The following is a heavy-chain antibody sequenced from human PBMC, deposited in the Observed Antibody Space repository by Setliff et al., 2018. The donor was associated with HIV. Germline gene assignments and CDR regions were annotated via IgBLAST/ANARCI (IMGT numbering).Heavy chain of an antibody. CDR1: AFIFSSYG. Sequence: GGSLRLSCEASAFIFSSYGMHWVRQAPGKGLEWVGLINWDGESTYYADSVKGRFVISRDNSENSLYLQMNSLRPEDTAFYYCATAYGTGTYFPSPAEHWGLGTLVTVSS. D-gene: IGHD3-10*01. J-gene: IGHJ4*02. CDR3: ATAYGTGTYFPSPAEH. V-gene: IGHV3-43D*03. CDR2: INWDGEST.